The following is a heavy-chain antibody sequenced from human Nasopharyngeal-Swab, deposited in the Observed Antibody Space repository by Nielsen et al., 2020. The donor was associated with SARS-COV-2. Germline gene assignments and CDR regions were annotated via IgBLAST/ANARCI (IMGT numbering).Heavy chain of an antibody. CDR3: ATERGNWFYFDY. Sequence: GESLKISCVASGFTFSDYTMSWVRQSPGKGLEWVSLISPSGGATYFADSVKGRFTISRDNSKNILYLQMGTLRPEDTAVYYCATERGNWFYFDYWGHGTLVTVSS. CDR1: GFTFSDYT. V-gene: IGHV3-23*01. CDR2: ISPSGGAT. J-gene: IGHJ4*01. D-gene: IGHD3-9*01.